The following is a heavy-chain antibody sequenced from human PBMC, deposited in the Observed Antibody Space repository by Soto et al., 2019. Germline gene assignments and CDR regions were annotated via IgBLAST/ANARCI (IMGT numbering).Heavy chain of an antibody. CDR2: ISSSSSYI. CDR1: GFTFSSYS. V-gene: IGHV3-21*01. Sequence: PGGALRLSCAASGFTFSSYSMNWVRQAPGKGLEWVSSISSSSSYIYYADSVKGRFTISRDNAKNSLYLQMNSLRAEDTAVYYCARDGYSSSFHPFDYWGQGTLVTVSS. CDR3: ARDGYSSSFHPFDY. D-gene: IGHD6-6*01. J-gene: IGHJ4*02.